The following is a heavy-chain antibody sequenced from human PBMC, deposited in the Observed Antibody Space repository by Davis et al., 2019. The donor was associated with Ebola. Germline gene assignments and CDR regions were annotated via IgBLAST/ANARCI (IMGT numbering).Heavy chain of an antibody. Sequence: GGSLRLSCAASGFTFYSYAMSWVRQAPGKGLEWVSAITGSGGSTYYAGSVKGRFTISRDNSKNTLYLQLNSLRAEDTAVYYCAKDIIEEGLSSLHPDFQHWGQGTLVTVSS. V-gene: IGHV3-23*01. CDR3: AKDIIEEGLSSLHPDFQH. D-gene: IGHD6-13*01. J-gene: IGHJ1*01. CDR1: GFTFYSYA. CDR2: ITGSGGST.